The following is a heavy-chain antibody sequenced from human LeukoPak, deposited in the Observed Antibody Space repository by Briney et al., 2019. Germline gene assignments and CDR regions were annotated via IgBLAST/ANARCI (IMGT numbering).Heavy chain of an antibody. CDR3: ERVTLDSSGYYFPFWA. J-gene: IGHJ5*02. CDR2: IIPIFGTA. V-gene: IGHV1-69*05. D-gene: IGHD3-22*01. Sequence: SVKVSCKASGGTFISYAISWVRQTPGQGLEWMGGIIPIFGTANYAQKFQGRVKITTDEYRRKAYIEMRRLRYEGRDGYYCERVTLDSSGYYFPFWAWGQVTLVTVSS. CDR1: GGTFISYA.